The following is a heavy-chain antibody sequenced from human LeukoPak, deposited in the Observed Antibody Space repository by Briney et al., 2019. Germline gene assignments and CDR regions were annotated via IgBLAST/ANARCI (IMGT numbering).Heavy chain of an antibody. CDR3: ARLNYYDSSGYIDAFDI. V-gene: IGHV4-59*08. CDR1: GGSISSYY. CDR2: IHHSGSS. Sequence: SETLSLTCTVSGGSISSYYWSWIRQPPGKRLEWIGYIHHSGSSNYNPSLKSRVTISVDTSKNQFSLKLSSVTAADTAVYYCARLNYYDSSGYIDAFDIWGQGTMVTVSS. J-gene: IGHJ3*02. D-gene: IGHD3-22*01.